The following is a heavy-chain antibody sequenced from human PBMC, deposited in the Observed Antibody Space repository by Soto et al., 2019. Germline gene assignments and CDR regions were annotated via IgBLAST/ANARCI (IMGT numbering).Heavy chain of an antibody. CDR1: GDPINTDY. Sequence: QVQLQESGPGLVKPSETLSLTCTVSGDPINTDYWWSWIRQPAGKGLEWIGRVQAYGTTNYNPSLKRRVTMSLDTSKNQFSLKLRAVTAADTAVYYCAKGAGPPWFDPWGQGTLVTVSS. CDR3: AKGAGPPWFDP. J-gene: IGHJ5*02. V-gene: IGHV4-4*07. CDR2: VQAYGTT.